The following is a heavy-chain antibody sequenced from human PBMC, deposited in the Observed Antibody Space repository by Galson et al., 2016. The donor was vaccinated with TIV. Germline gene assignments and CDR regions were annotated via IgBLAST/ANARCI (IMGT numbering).Heavy chain of an antibody. CDR3: TRDGRGNWKYVDYFDY. Sequence: SLRLSCAASGFTFDSYTFHWVRQTPGKGLEWVAIISHDGNNKDFADSVQGRFTISRDSSKNTVFLQMNSLRLEETAVYYCTRDGRGNWKYVDYFDYWGQGTLVTVSS. CDR1: GFTFDSYT. CDR2: ISHDGNNK. J-gene: IGHJ4*02. V-gene: IGHV3-30-3*01. D-gene: IGHD1-7*01.